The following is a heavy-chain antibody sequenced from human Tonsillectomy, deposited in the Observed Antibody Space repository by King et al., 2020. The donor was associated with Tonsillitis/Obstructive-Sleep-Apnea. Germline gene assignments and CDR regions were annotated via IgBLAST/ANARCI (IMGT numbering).Heavy chain of an antibody. J-gene: IGHJ6*02. D-gene: IGHD3-10*02. V-gene: IGHV3-33*01. CDR1: GFTFSSHG. CDR2: IWYDGSNK. CDR3: ARVFGEFYYYGMDV. Sequence: VQLVESGGGVVQPGRSLRLSCAASGFTFSSHGMHWVCQAPGKGLEWVAVIWYDGSNKYYADSVKGRFTISRDNSKNTLYLQMNSLRAEDTAVYYCARVFGEFYYYGMDVWGQGTTVTVSS.